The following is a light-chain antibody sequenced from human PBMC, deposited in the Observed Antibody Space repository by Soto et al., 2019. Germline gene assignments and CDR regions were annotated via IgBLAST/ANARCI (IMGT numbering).Light chain of an antibody. V-gene: IGKV3-15*01. CDR2: SAS. Sequence: EVVMTQSPATLSVFPGERVTLSCRASQSVSSSLACYQQKPGQAPRLLIYSASIRATGIPARFSGSGSGTEFTLTISSLESEDFAVYYCQQYINGYTFGQGTKLEIK. CDR3: QQYINGYT. CDR1: QSVSSS. J-gene: IGKJ2*01.